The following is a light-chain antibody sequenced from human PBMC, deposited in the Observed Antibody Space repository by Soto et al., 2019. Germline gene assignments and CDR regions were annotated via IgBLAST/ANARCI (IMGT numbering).Light chain of an antibody. CDR2: EVR. V-gene: IGLV2-14*01. J-gene: IGLJ2*01. CDR3: SSYTSSSTVV. Sequence: QSALTQPASVSGSPGQSITISCTGTNNDVGGFNYVSWYQQHPGKAPKLMIYEVRNRPSGVSNRFSGSKSGNTASLTISGLQAEDEADYYCSSYTSSSTVVFGGGTKLTVL. CDR1: NNDVGGFNY.